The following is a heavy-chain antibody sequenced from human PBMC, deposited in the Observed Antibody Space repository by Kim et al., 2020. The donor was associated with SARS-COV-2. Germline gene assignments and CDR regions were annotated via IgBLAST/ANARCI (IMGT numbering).Heavy chain of an antibody. J-gene: IGHJ4*02. CDR1: GFTFDDYA. V-gene: IGHV3-9*01. CDR2: ITWNSGDI. CDR3: ARDTTPAPQVYYFDY. Sequence: GGSLRLSCAVSGFTFDDYAMHWVRQAPGKGLEWVSGITWNSGDIDYADSVKGRFTISRDNAKNSLYLQMNNLRDEDTAFYYCARDTTPAPQVYYFDYWGQGTLVTVSS. D-gene: IGHD2-2*01.